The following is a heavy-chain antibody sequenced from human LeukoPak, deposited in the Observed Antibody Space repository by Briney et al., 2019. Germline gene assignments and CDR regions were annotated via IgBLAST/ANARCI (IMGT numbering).Heavy chain of an antibody. V-gene: IGHV3-9*01. J-gene: IGHJ4*02. Sequence: PGGSLRLSCAASGFTFDDYAMHWVRQAPGKGLEWVSGISWNSGSIGYADSVKGRFTISRDNAKNPLYLQMNSLRAEDTALYYCAKDMAGGIAVAGTGFDYWGQGTLVTVPS. CDR2: ISWNSGSI. CDR1: GFTFDDYA. D-gene: IGHD6-19*01. CDR3: AKDMAGGIAVAGTGFDY.